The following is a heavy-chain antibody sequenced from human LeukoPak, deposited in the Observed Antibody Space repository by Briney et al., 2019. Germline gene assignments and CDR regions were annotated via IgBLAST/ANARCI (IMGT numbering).Heavy chain of an antibody. Sequence: PSQTLSLICTVSGGSISSGSYYWSWIRQPAGKGLEWIGRIYTSGSTDYNPSLKSRVTISVDTSKNQFSLKLSSVTAADTAVYYCASYGSGSYAFDIWGQGTMVTVSS. D-gene: IGHD3-10*01. CDR3: ASYGSGSYAFDI. CDR1: GGSISSGSYY. V-gene: IGHV4-61*02. CDR2: IYTSGST. J-gene: IGHJ3*02.